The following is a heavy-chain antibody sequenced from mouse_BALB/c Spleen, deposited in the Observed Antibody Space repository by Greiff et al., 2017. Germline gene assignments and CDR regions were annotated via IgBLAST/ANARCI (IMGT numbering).Heavy chain of an antibody. V-gene: IGHV4-1*02. CDR2: INPDSSTI. CDR3: ASPYYGNHFPYAMDY. CDR1: GFDFSRYW. D-gene: IGHD2-1*01. Sequence: EVHLVESGGGLVQPGGSLKLSCAASGFDFSRYWMSWVRQAPGKGLEWIGEINPDSSTINYTPSLKDKFIISRDNAKNTLYLQMSKVRSEDTALYYCASPYYGNHFPYAMDYWGQGTSVTVSS. J-gene: IGHJ4*01.